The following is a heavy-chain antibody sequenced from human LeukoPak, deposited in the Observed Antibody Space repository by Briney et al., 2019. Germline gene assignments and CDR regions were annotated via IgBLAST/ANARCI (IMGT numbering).Heavy chain of an antibody. J-gene: IGHJ4*02. V-gene: IGHV3-33*08. CDR2: IWYGGSNK. CDR3: ARDFSSGWTTEDY. Sequence: GGSLRLSCAASGFTFSSYGMHWVRQAPGKGLEWVAVIWYGGSNKYYADSVKGRFTISRDNSKNTLYLQMNSLRAEDTAVYYCARDFSSGWTTEDYWGQGTLVTVSS. CDR1: GFTFSSYG. D-gene: IGHD6-19*01.